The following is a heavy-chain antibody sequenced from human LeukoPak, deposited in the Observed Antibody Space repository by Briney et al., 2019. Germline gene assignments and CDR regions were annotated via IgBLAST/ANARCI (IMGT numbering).Heavy chain of an antibody. V-gene: IGHV3-7*01. CDR1: GSTFSSYW. J-gene: IGHJ6*03. CDR2: IKQDGSEK. Sequence: GGSLRLSCAASGSTFSSYWMSWVRQAPGKGLQWVANIKQDGSEKYYVDSLTGRFTMSRDNAKNSLYLQMNSLRAEDTAVYYCARDQGGTYYYGSGTYMDVWGKGTTVTVSS. D-gene: IGHD3-10*01. CDR3: ARDQGGTYYYGSGTYMDV.